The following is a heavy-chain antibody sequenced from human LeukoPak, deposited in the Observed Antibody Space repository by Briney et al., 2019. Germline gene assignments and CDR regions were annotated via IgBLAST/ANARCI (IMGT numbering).Heavy chain of an antibody. V-gene: IGHV3-48*03. Sequence: TGGSLRLSCAASGFTFSSHEMNWVRQAPGKGLEWVSYISSSGSTIYYADSVKGRFTISRDNAKNSLYLQMNSLRAEDTAVYYCARVSQPDAFDIWGQGTMVTVSS. CDR1: GFTFSSHE. J-gene: IGHJ3*02. CDR2: ISSSGSTI. CDR3: ARVSQPDAFDI.